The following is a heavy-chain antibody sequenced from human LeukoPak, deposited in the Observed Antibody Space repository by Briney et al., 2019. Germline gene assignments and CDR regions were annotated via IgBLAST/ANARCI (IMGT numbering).Heavy chain of an antibody. D-gene: IGHD5-18*01. V-gene: IGHV3-21*01. Sequence: GGSLRLSCAASGFTFSSYSMNWVRQAPGKGLEWVSSISSSSSYIYYADSVKGRFTISRDNAKNSLYLQMNSLRAEDTAVYYCARRVDTAVAAADYWGQGTLVTVSS. CDR2: ISSSSSYI. CDR1: GFTFSSYS. CDR3: ARRVDTAVAAADY. J-gene: IGHJ4*02.